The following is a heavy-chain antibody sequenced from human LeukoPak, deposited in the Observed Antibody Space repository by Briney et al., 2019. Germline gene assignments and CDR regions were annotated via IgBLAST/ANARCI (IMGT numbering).Heavy chain of an antibody. V-gene: IGHV4-59*01. D-gene: IGHD3-3*01. CDR1: RGSLSSYY. CDR3: ARMEYYFDH. Sequence: SETLSLSYLLSRGSLSSYYWSWIRQPPGQGLEWLGYIYYSGSSNYNPSLKSRLTMSVDMSKKELSLRVSSVTAADTAVYYCARMEYYFDHWGQGTLCTVSS. J-gene: IGHJ4*02. CDR2: IYYSGSS.